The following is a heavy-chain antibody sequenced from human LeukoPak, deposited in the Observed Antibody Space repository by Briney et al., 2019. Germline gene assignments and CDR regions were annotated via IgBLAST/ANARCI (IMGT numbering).Heavy chain of an antibody. Sequence: SETLSLTCTVSGGSISSGDYYWSWIRQPPGKGLEWIGYIYYSGSTYYNPSLKSRVTISVDTSKNQFSLKLSSVTAADTAVYYCAREVVVVDENWFDPWGQGTLVTVSS. CDR1: GGSISSGDYY. D-gene: IGHD2-15*01. J-gene: IGHJ5*02. CDR2: IYYSGST. V-gene: IGHV4-30-4*01. CDR3: AREVVVVDENWFDP.